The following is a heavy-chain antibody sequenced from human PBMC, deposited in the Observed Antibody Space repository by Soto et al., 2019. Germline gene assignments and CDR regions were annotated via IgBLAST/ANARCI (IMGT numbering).Heavy chain of an antibody. V-gene: IGHV4-34*01. CDR3: ARVVQQLRWRPIDY. Sequence: SETLSLTCAVYGGSFSGHYWSWIRQSPGKGLEWIGEINRSGDISCNPSLKSRVTLSVDTSKSQFSLKLNSVTAADMAVYYCARVVQQLRWRPIDYWGQGTLVTVSS. CDR1: GGSFSGHY. CDR2: INRSGDI. D-gene: IGHD6-6*01. J-gene: IGHJ4*02.